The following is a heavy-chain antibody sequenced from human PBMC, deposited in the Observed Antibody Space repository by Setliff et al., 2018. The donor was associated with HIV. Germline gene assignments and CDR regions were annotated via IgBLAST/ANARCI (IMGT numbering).Heavy chain of an antibody. D-gene: IGHD3-3*01. CDR3: ARGALQYNFWRDRRDYHYMDV. CDR2: IHHTGNS. Sequence: PSETLSLTCTVPSGSITSHYWSWIRQPPGKGLEWIGYIHHTGNSDYNPSLKSRVTMSIVTSKNQFSLKLTSVTAADTAIYYCARGALQYNFWRDRRDYHYMDVWGKGTTVTVSS. CDR1: SGSITSHY. J-gene: IGHJ6*03. V-gene: IGHV4-59*11.